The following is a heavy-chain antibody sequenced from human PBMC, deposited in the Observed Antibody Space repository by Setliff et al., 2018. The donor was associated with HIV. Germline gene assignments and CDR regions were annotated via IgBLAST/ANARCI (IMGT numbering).Heavy chain of an antibody. Sequence: PSETLSLTCTVSGGSISGYYWSWIRQPAGKGLEWIGRIYTSGSTNYNPSLKSRVTLSVDTSKNQFSLKLNSVTAADTAVYYCARDLPELTGRSFDPWGQGTLVTAPQ. CDR2: IYTSGST. D-gene: IGHD1-20*01. V-gene: IGHV4-4*07. CDR3: ARDLPELTGRSFDP. J-gene: IGHJ5*02. CDR1: GGSISGYY.